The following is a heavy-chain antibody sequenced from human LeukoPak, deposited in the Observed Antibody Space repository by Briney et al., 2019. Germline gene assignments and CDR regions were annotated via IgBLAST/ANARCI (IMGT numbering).Heavy chain of an antibody. Sequence: GGSLRLSCAASRFTFSNYAMSWVRQAPGKGLEWVSAIGGSGGNTYHADSVKGRFTISRDNAKNSLYLQMNSLRAEDTAVYYCAREDYGDYAGTNSDYWGQGTLVTVSS. V-gene: IGHV3-23*01. J-gene: IGHJ4*02. CDR3: AREDYGDYAGTNSDY. D-gene: IGHD4-17*01. CDR1: RFTFSNYA. CDR2: IGGSGGNT.